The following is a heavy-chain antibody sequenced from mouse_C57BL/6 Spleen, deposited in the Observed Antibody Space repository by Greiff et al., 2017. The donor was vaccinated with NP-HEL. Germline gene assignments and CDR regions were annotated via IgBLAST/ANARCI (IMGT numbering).Heavy chain of an antibody. J-gene: IGHJ3*01. Sequence: QVQLQQSGAELVRPGTSVKMSCKASGYTFTNYWIGWAKQRPGHGLAWIGDIYPGGGYTNYNEKFKGKATLTADKSSSTAYMQFSSLTSEDSAIYYWARAGDYDYDGDWFAYWGQGTLVTVSA. CDR3: ARAGDYDYDGDWFAY. CDR2: IYPGGGYT. D-gene: IGHD2-4*01. V-gene: IGHV1-63*01. CDR1: GYTFTNYW.